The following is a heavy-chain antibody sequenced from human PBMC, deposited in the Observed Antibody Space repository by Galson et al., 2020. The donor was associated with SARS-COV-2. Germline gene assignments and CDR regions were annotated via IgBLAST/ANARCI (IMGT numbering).Heavy chain of an antibody. V-gene: IGHV3-9*01. J-gene: IGHJ5*02. CDR2: ISWNSGSI. CDR1: GFTFDDYA. D-gene: IGHD6-13*01. Sequence: GGSLRLSCAASGFTFDDYAMHWVRQAPGKGLEWVSGISWNSGSIGYADSVKGRFTISRDNAKNSLYLQMNSLRAEDTALYYCAAYSSSRNIWFDPWGQGTLVTVSS. CDR3: AAYSSSRNIWFDP.